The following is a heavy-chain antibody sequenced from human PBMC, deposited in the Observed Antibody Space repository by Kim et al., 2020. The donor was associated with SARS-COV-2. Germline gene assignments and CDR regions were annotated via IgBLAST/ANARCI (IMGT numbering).Heavy chain of an antibody. D-gene: IGHD3-3*01. CDR2: INHSGST. J-gene: IGHJ5*02. Sequence: SETLSLTCAVYGGSFSGYYWSWIRQPPGKGLELIGEINHSGSTNYNPSLKSRVTISVDTSKNQFSLKLSSVTAADTAVYYCARDRSGIFGVVAPRWFDPWGQGTLVTVSS. CDR3: ARDRSGIFGVVAPRWFDP. V-gene: IGHV4-34*01. CDR1: GGSFSGYY.